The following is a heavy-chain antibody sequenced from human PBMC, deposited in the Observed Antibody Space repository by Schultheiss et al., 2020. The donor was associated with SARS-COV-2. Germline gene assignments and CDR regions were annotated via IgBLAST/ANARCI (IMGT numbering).Heavy chain of an antibody. CDR3: AKAGYDYVWGSYRYTPWFDP. CDR2: VYYSGST. J-gene: IGHJ5*02. CDR1: GGSVRSGDYH. Sequence: SETLSLTCTVSGGSVRSGDYHWSWIRQTPGKGLEWIGYVYYSGSTDYDPSLKSRVSILVDTSKNQFSLKLSSVTAADTAVYYCAKAGYDYVWGSYRYTPWFDPWGQGTLVTVSS. V-gene: IGHV4-61*08. D-gene: IGHD3-16*02.